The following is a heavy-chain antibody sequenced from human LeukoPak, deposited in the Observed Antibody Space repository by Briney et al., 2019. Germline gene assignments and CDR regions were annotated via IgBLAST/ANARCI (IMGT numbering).Heavy chain of an antibody. Sequence: PSETLSLTCTVSGGSISSSSYYWGWIRQPPGKGLEWIGSIYYSGSTYYNPPLKSRVTISVDTSKNQFSLKLSSVTAADTAVYYCARLGYCSSTSCPRFDYWGQGTLVTVSS. D-gene: IGHD2-2*01. CDR2: IYYSGST. CDR1: GGSISSSSYY. CDR3: ARLGYCSSTSCPRFDY. J-gene: IGHJ4*02. V-gene: IGHV4-39*01.